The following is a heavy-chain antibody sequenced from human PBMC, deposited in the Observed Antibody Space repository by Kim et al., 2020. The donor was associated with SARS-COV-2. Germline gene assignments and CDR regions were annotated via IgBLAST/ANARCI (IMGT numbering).Heavy chain of an antibody. V-gene: IGHV3-74*01. J-gene: IGHJ4*02. CDR1: GFTFTDFW. D-gene: IGHD6-6*01. CDR3: VRGWVSSRPDVQ. Sequence: GGSLRLSCAASGFTFTDFWMHWVRQVAGKGLVWLSRINSDGSSPNYADSVNGLFTISRDNAKNTVYLQMDSLRVDDTAVYYCVRGWVSSRPDVQWGQGTQVIVSS. CDR2: INSDGSSP.